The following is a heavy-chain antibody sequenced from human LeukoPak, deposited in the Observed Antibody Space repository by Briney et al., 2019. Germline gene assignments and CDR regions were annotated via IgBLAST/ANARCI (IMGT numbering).Heavy chain of an antibody. CDR2: ISSSGSTI. V-gene: IGHV3-48*03. J-gene: IGHJ3*02. CDR1: GFTFSSYE. Sequence: PGGSLRLSCAASGFTFSSYEMNWVRQAPGKGLEWVSYISSSGSTIYYADFVKGRFTISRDNAKNSLYLQMNSLRAEDTAVYYCARLRGGGSGYYYDAFDIWGQGTMVTVSS. CDR3: ARLRGGGSGYYYDAFDI. D-gene: IGHD3-22*01.